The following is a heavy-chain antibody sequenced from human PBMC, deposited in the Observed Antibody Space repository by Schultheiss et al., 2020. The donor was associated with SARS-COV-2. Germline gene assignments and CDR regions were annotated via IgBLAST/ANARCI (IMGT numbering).Heavy chain of an antibody. Sequence: GGSLRLSCTASGFTFGDYAMSWVRQAPGKGLEWVGFIRSKAYGGTTEYAASVKGRFTISRDDSKSIAYLQMNSLKTEDTAVYYCTRDFLRYYFDYWGQGTLVTVSS. CDR1: GFTFGDYA. V-gene: IGHV3-49*04. CDR3: TRDFLRYYFDY. J-gene: IGHJ4*02. CDR2: IRSKAYGGTT.